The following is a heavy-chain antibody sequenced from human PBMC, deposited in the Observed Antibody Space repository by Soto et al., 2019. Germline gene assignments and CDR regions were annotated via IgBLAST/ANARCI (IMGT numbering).Heavy chain of an antibody. CDR2: ISNHTGNT. V-gene: IGHV1-18*01. CDR1: SYTFDSYG. Sequence: QVQLVQSGAEVKKPGASVRVSCKASSYTFDSYGLTWVRQAPGQGLERMGWISNHTGNTDYPQRFQGRVTMTKDKSTSPAVLDLRSLTSDATAAYYCVREVSVTSGSFGGYWGQGTLVSFSS. J-gene: IGHJ4*02. CDR3: VREVSVTSGSFGGY. D-gene: IGHD4-4*01.